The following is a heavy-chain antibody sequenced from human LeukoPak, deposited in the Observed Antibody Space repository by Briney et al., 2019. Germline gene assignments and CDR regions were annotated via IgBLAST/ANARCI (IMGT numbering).Heavy chain of an antibody. J-gene: IGHJ6*03. V-gene: IGHV1-24*01. CDR2: FDPEDGET. CDR1: GYSLTELS. CDR3: ATEQAAAGTGHYYYYMDV. D-gene: IGHD6-13*01. Sequence: GASVKVSCKVSGYSLTELSMHWVRQAPGKGLEWMGGFDPEDGETIYAQKFQGRVTMTEDTSTDTAYMELSSLRSEDTAVYYCATEQAAAGTGHYYYYMDVWGKGTTVTVSS.